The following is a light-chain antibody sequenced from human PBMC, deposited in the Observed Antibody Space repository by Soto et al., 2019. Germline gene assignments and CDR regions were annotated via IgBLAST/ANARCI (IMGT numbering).Light chain of an antibody. V-gene: IGLV1-44*01. J-gene: IGLJ1*01. CDR1: SSNIGSNT. CDR3: CSYAGSSNYV. CDR2: SNN. Sequence: XSALTQPPSASGTPGQRVTISCSGSSSNIGSNTVNWYQQLPGTAPKLLIYSNNQRPSGVPDRFSGSKSGTSASLTISGLQAEDEADYYCCSYAGSSNYVFGTGPRSPS.